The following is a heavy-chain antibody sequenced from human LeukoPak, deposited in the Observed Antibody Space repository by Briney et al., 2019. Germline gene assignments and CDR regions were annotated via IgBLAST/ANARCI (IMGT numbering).Heavy chain of an antibody. CDR1: GFTFSSYA. J-gene: IGHJ4*02. V-gene: IGHV3-23*01. D-gene: IGHD3-22*01. CDR3: AKEHPHYYDSSGYYYSDY. Sequence: GGSLRLSCAASGFTFSSYAMSWVRQAPGKGLEWVSAISGSGGSTYYADSVKGRFTISRDNSKNTLYLQMNSLRAEDTAVYYCAKEHPHYYDSSGYYYSDYWGQGTPVTVSS. CDR2: ISGSGGST.